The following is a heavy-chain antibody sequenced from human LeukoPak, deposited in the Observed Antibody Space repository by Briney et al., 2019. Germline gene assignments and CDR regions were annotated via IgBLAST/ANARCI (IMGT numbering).Heavy chain of an antibody. D-gene: IGHD5-18*01. CDR1: GGSISSYY. Sequence: SETLSLTCTVSGGSISSYYWSWIRQPPGKGLEWIGYIYYSGSTNYNPSLKSRVTISVDTSKNQFSLKLSSVTAADTAVYYCARLGYSYGLGAFDIWGQGTMVTVSS. CDR3: ARLGYSYGLGAFDI. J-gene: IGHJ3*02. CDR2: IYYSGST. V-gene: IGHV4-59*12.